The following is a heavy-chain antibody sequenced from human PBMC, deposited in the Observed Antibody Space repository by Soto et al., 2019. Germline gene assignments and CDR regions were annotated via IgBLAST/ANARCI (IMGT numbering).Heavy chain of an antibody. J-gene: IGHJ4*02. D-gene: IGHD5-18*01. Sequence: PGGSLRLSCAASVFTFSSYAMSWVRQAPGKGLEWVSAISGSGGSTDYADSVKGRFTISRDNSKNTLYVQMNSLRAEDTAVYYCATPVDTTMIITDYWGQGTLVTVSS. CDR3: ATPVDTTMIITDY. CDR1: VFTFSSYA. CDR2: ISGSGGST. V-gene: IGHV3-23*01.